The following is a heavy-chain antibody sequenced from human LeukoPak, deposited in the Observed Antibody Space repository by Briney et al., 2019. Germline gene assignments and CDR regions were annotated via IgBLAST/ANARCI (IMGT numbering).Heavy chain of an antibody. CDR2: IYPGDSDT. V-gene: IGHV5-51*01. D-gene: IGHD3-22*01. CDR3: ARSHYYDSSGYYSGYYFDY. Sequence: GESLKISCKGSGYSFTTYWIGWVRQMPGKGLEWMGIIYPGDSDTRYSPSLQGQVTISADKSISTAYLQWSSLKASDTAMYYCARSHYYDSSGYYSGYYFDYWGQGTLVTVSS. CDR1: GYSFTTYW. J-gene: IGHJ4*02.